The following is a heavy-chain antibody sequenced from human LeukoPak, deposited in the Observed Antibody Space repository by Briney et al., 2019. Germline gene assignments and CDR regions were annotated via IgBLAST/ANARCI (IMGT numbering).Heavy chain of an antibody. D-gene: IGHD6-13*01. CDR2: IYYIGSN. CDR1: GGSISSSSYY. J-gene: IGHJ5*02. Sequence: SETLSLTCTVSGGSISSSSYYWGWLRPRPGKGLELSGCIYYIGSNYYNPSLKSRVTISVDTSKNQFSLKLSSVTAADTAVYYCARHGYSSSWYLNWFDPWGQGTLVTVSS. V-gene: IGHV4-39*01. CDR3: ARHGYSSSWYLNWFDP.